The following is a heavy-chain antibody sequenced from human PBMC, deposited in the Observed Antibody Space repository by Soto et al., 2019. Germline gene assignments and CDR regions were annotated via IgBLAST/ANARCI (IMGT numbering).Heavy chain of an antibody. D-gene: IGHD3-9*01. Sequence: PSETLSLTCAVYGGSFSGYYWSWIRQPPGKGLEWIGEINHSGFTNYNPSLKSRVSIAVDTSKNQFSLRLTSVTAADRAVYYCARRLVSEVGSAETIDYWGQGTRVTVSS. CDR1: GGSFSGYY. V-gene: IGHV4-34*01. CDR2: INHSGFT. J-gene: IGHJ4*02. CDR3: ARRLVSEVGSAETIDY.